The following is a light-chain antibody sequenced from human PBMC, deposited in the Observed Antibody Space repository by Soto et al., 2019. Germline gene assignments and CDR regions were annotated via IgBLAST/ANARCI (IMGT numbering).Light chain of an antibody. J-gene: IGLJ1*01. CDR2: GNT. CDR3: QSYDTSLSGSSV. CDR1: SSNIGAGYD. Sequence: QAVVTQPPSVSGAPGQRVTISCTGSSSNIGAGYDVHWYRQVPGTAPKLLIYGNTNRPSGVPDRFSGSKSGTSASLAITGLQAEDEADYYCQSYDTSLSGSSVFGTGTKLTVL. V-gene: IGLV1-40*01.